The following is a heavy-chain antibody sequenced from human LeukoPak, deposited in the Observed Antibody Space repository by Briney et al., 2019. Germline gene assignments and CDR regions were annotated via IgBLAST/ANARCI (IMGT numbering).Heavy chain of an antibody. CDR2: ISGDGGGT. J-gene: IGHJ4*02. Sequence: PGGSLRLSCAASGFTFDDCAMHWVRQAPGKGLEWVSLISGDGGGTYYADSVKGRFTISRDNSKNSLYLRMNSLRTEDTALYYCAKARVGSKWDSVDYWGQGILVTVSS. D-gene: IGHD1-26*01. CDR3: AKARVGSKWDSVDY. CDR1: GFTFDDCA. V-gene: IGHV3-43*02.